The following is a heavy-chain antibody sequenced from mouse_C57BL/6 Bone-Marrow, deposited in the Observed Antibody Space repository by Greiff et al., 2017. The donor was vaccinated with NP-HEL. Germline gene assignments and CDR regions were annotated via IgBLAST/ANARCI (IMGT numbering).Heavy chain of an antibody. CDR2: ISDGGSYT. Sequence: EVHLVESGGGLVKPGGSLKLSCAASGFTFSSYAMSWVRQTPEKRLEWVATISDGGSYTYYPDNVKGRFTISRDNAKNNLYLQMSQMNTEDTAMYYCARGVGKGWIPHNYAMDYWGQGTSVTVSS. CDR3: ARGVGKGWIPHNYAMDY. D-gene: IGHD2-3*01. V-gene: IGHV5-4*01. CDR1: GFTFSSYA. J-gene: IGHJ4*01.